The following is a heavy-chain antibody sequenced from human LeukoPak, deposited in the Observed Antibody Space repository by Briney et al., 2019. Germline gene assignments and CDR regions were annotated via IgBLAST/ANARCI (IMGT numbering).Heavy chain of an antibody. Sequence: ASVKVSCKASGYTFTSYGISWVRQGPGQGLDWLGWISAYNGDTKYAQKIQGRVTMTTDTSTSTASMELRSLTSDDTAVYYCARAKHEGPFDYWGQGTLVTVSS. J-gene: IGHJ4*02. CDR2: ISAYNGDT. CDR3: ARAKHEGPFDY. CDR1: GYTFTSYG. V-gene: IGHV1-18*01.